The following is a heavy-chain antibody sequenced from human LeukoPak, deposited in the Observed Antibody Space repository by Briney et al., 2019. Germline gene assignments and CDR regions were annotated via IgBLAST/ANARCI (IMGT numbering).Heavy chain of an antibody. CDR1: GFTFSSYA. CDR3: ASLVAAAGYNWFDP. CDR2: IYYSGST. D-gene: IGHD6-13*01. J-gene: IGHJ5*02. V-gene: IGHV4-38-2*01. Sequence: GSLRLSCAASGFTFSSYAMSWVRQPPGKGLEWIGSIYYSGSTYYNPSLKSRVTISVDTSKNQFSLKLSSVTAADTAVYYCASLVAAAGYNWFDPWGQGTLVTVSS.